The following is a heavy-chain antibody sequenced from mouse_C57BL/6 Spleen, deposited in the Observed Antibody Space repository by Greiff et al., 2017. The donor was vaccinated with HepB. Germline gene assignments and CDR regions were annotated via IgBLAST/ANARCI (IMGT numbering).Heavy chain of an antibody. CDR2: IDHSDSYT. Sequence: QVQLQQPGAELVKPGASVKLSCKASGYTFTSYWMQWVKQRPGQGLEWIGEIDHSDSYTNYNQTFKVKATWTVDTSSSTAYMQLSSLTSEDSAVYYCARRGGSLFDYWGQGTTLTVSS. D-gene: IGHD1-1*02. CDR1: GYTFTSYW. V-gene: IGHV1-50*01. CDR3: ARRGGSLFDY. J-gene: IGHJ2*01.